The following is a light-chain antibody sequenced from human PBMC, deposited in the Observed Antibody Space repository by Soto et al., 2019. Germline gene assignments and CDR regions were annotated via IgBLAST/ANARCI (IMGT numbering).Light chain of an antibody. CDR3: SSYTSSSTVGV. V-gene: IGLV2-14*01. J-gene: IGLJ3*02. CDR1: SSDVGDYKY. Sequence: QSVLTQPASVSGSPGQSITISCTGTSSDVGDYKYVSWYQQHPGKAPKLMLYEVSNRPSGVSNRFSGSKSGNTASLTISGLQAEDEADYYCSSYTSSSTVGVFGGGTKLTVL. CDR2: EVS.